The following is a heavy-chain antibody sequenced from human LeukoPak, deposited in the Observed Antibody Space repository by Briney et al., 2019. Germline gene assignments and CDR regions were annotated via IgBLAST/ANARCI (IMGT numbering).Heavy chain of an antibody. CDR1: GFTFSSYG. V-gene: IGHV3-30*02. D-gene: IGHD6-19*01. CDR2: IRYDGSNK. Sequence: PGGSLRLSCAASGFTFSSYGMHWVRQAPGKGLEWVAFIRYDGSNKYYADSVKGRFTISRDNSKNTLYLQMNSLRAEDTAVYYCAKGQNSSGWYLDYWGQGILVTVSS. J-gene: IGHJ4*02. CDR3: AKGQNSSGWYLDY.